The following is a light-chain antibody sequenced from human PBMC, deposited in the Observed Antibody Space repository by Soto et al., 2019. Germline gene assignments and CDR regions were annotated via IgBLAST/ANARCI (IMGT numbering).Light chain of an antibody. V-gene: IGLV1-40*01. J-gene: IGLJ2*01. CDR3: QAFDRSLGNSL. CDR1: SSNIGGYD. CDR2: VNS. Sequence: QSVLTQPPSMSGAPGQRVTISCTGSSSNIGGYDVHWYQQLPETAPKLLMFVNSNRASGVPDRFSGSKSGTSASLTITGLQPEDEAYYCQAFDRSLGNSLFGGGTKLTVL.